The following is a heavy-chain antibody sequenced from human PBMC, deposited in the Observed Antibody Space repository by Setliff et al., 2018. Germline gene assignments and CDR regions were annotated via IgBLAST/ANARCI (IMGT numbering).Heavy chain of an antibody. D-gene: IGHD3-16*01. CDR2: ITSSSSTI. CDR3: ARDFGSHFFDY. V-gene: IGHV3-48*03. J-gene: IGHJ4*02. CDR1: GFTFSSYE. Sequence: GGSLRLSCAASGFTFSSYEMNWVRQAPGKGLEWVSYITSSSSTIDYADSVKGRFTISRDDAKNSLYLQMNSLRAEDTAVYYCARDFGSHFFDYWGQGTLVTAPQ.